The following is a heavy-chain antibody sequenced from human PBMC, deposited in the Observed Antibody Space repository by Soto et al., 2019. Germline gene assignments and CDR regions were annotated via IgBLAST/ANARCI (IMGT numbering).Heavy chain of an antibody. V-gene: IGHV3-30*18. CDR2: ISYDGSNK. CDR1: GFTFSSYG. CDR3: AKEDSGYSYEQYNWFEP. J-gene: IGHJ5*02. Sequence: QVQLVESGGGVVQPGRSLRLSCAASGFTFSSYGMHWVRQAPGKGLEWVAVISYDGSNKYYADSVKGRFTISRDNSKNTLYLQMNSLRAEDTAVYYCAKEDSGYSYEQYNWFEPWGQGTLVTVSS. D-gene: IGHD5-18*01.